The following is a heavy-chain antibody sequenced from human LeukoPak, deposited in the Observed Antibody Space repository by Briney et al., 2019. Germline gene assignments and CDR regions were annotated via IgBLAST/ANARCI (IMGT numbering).Heavy chain of an antibody. V-gene: IGHV3-23*03. CDR2: IYSGGST. Sequence: GGSLRLSCAASGFTFSTFAMIWVRQPPGKGLEWVSVIYSGGSTYYADSVKGRFTISRDNSKNTLYLQMNSLRAEDTAVYYCARRSGIAVAGAFDYWGQGTLVTVSS. CDR3: ARRSGIAVAGAFDY. D-gene: IGHD6-19*01. J-gene: IGHJ4*02. CDR1: GFTFSTFA.